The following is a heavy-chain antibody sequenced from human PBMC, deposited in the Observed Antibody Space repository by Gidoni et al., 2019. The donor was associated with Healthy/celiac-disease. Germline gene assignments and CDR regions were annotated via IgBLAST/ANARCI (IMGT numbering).Heavy chain of an antibody. CDR1: GGSFSGYY. J-gene: IGHJ4*02. CDR2: INHSGST. Sequence: QVQLQQWGAGLLKPSETLSLTCAVYGGSFSGYYWSWIRQPPGKGLEWIGEINHSGSTNYNPSLKSRVTISVDTSKNQFSLKLSSVTAADTAVYYCASPGITDGTFDYWGQGTLVTVSS. D-gene: IGHD6-13*01. V-gene: IGHV4-34*01. CDR3: ASPGITDGTFDY.